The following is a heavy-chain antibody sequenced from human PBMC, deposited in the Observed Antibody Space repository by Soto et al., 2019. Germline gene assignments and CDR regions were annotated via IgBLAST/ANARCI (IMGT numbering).Heavy chain of an antibody. Sequence: SETLSLTCTVSGGSISSYYWSWIRQPPGKGLEWIGYIYYSGSTNYNPSLKSRVTMSVDTSKNQFSLSLSSVTAADTAVYYCARSSIEPRVFMYPFDSWGQGTLVTVSS. CDR3: ARSSIEPRVFMYPFDS. CDR2: IYYSGST. J-gene: IGHJ4*02. V-gene: IGHV4-59*08. D-gene: IGHD6-6*01. CDR1: GGSISSYY.